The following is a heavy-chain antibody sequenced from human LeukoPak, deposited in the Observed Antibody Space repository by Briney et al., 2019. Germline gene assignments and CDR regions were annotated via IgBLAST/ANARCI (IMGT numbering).Heavy chain of an antibody. D-gene: IGHD6-6*01. V-gene: IGHV1-69*05. Sequence: SVKVSCKASGGTFSSYAISWVRQAPGQGLEWMGRIIPIFGTANYAQKFQGRVTITTDESTSTAYMELSSLRSEDTAVYYCAGTSIAASPFDYWGREPWSPSPQ. J-gene: IGHJ4*02. CDR3: AGTSIAASPFDY. CDR1: GGTFSSYA. CDR2: IIPIFGTA.